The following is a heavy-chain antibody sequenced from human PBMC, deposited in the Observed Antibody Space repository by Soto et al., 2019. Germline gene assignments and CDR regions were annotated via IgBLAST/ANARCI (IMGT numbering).Heavy chain of an antibody. Sequence: PSETLSLTCTVSGGSISSGGYYWSWIRRHPGKGLEWIGYIYYSGSTYYNPSLKSRVTISVDTSKNQFSLKLSSVTAADTAVYYCARGDCSSTSCYNPDWFDPWGQGTLVTVSS. D-gene: IGHD2-2*01. CDR3: ARGDCSSTSCYNPDWFDP. J-gene: IGHJ5*02. V-gene: IGHV4-31*03. CDR2: IYYSGST. CDR1: GGSISSGGYY.